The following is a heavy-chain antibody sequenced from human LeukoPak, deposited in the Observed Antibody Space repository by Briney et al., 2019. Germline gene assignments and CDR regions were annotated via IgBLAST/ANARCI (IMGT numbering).Heavy chain of an antibody. J-gene: IGHJ5*02. Sequence: GASAKVSCKASGYTFTSYSISWVRQAPGQGLEWMGWISAYNGNTNYAQKLQGRVTMTTDTSTSTAYMEMRSLRSDDTAVYYCARQNAFSRSGGKGNWFDPWGQEPWSPSPQ. CDR3: ARQNAFSRSGGKGNWFDP. V-gene: IGHV1-18*04. D-gene: IGHD2-15*01. CDR1: GYTFTSYS. CDR2: ISAYNGNT.